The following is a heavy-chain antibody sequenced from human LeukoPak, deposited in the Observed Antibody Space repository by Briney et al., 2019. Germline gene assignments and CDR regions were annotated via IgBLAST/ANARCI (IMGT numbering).Heavy chain of an antibody. CDR2: ISSSSSTI. Sequence: GGSLRLSCAASGFTFSSYSMNWVRQAPGKGPEWVSYISSSSSTIYYADSVKGRFTISRDNAKNSLYLQMNSLRAEDTAVYYCARADCSSTSCYDYYYYGMDVWGQGTTVTVSS. CDR1: GFTFSSYS. D-gene: IGHD2-2*01. V-gene: IGHV3-48*01. CDR3: ARADCSSTSCYDYYYYGMDV. J-gene: IGHJ6*02.